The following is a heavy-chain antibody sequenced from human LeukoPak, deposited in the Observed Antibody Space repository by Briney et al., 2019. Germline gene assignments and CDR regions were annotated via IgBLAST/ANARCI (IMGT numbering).Heavy chain of an antibody. V-gene: IGHV4-31*03. CDR1: GGSISSGGYY. CDR3: ARGLSQGYGDYLRPLNFDY. J-gene: IGHJ4*02. CDR2: IYYSGST. D-gene: IGHD4-17*01. Sequence: SETLSLTCTGSGGSISSGGYYWSRIRQHPGKGVEWIGYIYYSGSTYYNPSLKSRVTISVDTSKNQFSLKLSSVTAADTAVYYCARGLSQGYGDYLRPLNFDYWGQGTLVTVSS.